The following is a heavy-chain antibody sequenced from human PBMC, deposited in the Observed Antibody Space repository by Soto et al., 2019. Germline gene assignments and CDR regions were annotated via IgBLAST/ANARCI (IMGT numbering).Heavy chain of an antibody. V-gene: IGHV3-23*01. CDR3: AKDFPSGSSSWQPCNWFDP. CDR1: GFTFSSYA. CDR2: ISGSGGST. J-gene: IGHJ5*02. D-gene: IGHD6-13*01. Sequence: GGALRLSCAASGFTFSSYAMSWDRQAPGKGLEWVSAISGSGGSTYYADSVKGRFTISRDNSKNTLYLQMNSLRAEDTAVYYCAKDFPSGSSSWQPCNWFDPWGQGTLVTVSS.